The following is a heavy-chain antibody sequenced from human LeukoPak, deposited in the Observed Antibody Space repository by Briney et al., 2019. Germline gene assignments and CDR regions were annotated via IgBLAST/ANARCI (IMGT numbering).Heavy chain of an antibody. Sequence: SVKVSYKASVGTFSSYAISWVRQAPGQGLEWMGGIIAIFGTANYAQKFQGRVTITADKSTSTAYMELSSLRSEDTAVYYCAAGYCSSTSCYGGFDPWGQGTLVTVSS. CDR3: AAGYCSSTSCYGGFDP. CDR2: IIAIFGTA. V-gene: IGHV1-69*06. J-gene: IGHJ5*02. D-gene: IGHD2-2*01. CDR1: VGTFSSYA.